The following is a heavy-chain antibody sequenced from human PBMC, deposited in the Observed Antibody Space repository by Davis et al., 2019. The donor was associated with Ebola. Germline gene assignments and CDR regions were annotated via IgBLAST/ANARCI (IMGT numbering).Heavy chain of an antibody. J-gene: IGHJ6*02. CDR2: INHSGST. D-gene: IGHD2/OR15-2a*01. V-gene: IGHV4-34*01. CDR1: GGSFSGYY. CDR3: ARFLSYPYYYYGMDV. Sequence: SETLSLTCAVYGGSFSGYYWSWIRQPPGKGLEWIGEINHSGSTNYNPSLKSRVTISVDTSKNQFSLKLSSVTAADTAVYYCARFLSYPYYYYGMDVWGQGTTVTVSS.